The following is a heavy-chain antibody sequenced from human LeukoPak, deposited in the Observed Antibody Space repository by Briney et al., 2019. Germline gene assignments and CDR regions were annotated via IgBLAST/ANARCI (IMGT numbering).Heavy chain of an antibody. D-gene: IGHD3-9*01. CDR3: AKLDWSSGF. Sequence: QPGGSLRLSCAASGFTFSGYAMSWVRQAPGKGLEWVSTIFGSGSNTYYADSVKGRFIISRDNSKNTLYLQMDSLRAEDTAVYFCAKLDWSSGFWGQGTLVAVSS. CDR2: IFGSGSNT. J-gene: IGHJ4*02. CDR1: GFTFSGYA. V-gene: IGHV3-23*05.